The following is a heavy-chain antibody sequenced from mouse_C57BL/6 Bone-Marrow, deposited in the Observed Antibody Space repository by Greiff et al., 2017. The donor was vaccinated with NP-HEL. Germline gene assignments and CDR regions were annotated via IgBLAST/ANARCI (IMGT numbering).Heavy chain of an antibody. Sequence: EVKLQESGPGLVKPSQSLSLTCSVTGYSITSGYYWNWIRQFPGNKLEWMGYISYDGSNNYNPSLKNRISITRDTSKNQFFLKLNSVTTEDTATYYCARLWRDWYFDVWGTGTTVTVSS. CDR3: ARLWRDWYFDV. J-gene: IGHJ1*03. CDR2: ISYDGSN. D-gene: IGHD6-1*01. V-gene: IGHV3-6*01. CDR1: GYSITSGYY.